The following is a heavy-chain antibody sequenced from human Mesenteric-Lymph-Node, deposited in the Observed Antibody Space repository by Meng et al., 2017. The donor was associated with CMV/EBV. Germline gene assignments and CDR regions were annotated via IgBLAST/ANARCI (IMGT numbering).Heavy chain of an antibody. V-gene: IGHV3-64*02. CDR2: ISSNGGST. CDR3: ARRESYYDSSGYWWFDP. CDR1: GFTFSSFA. D-gene: IGHD3-22*01. Sequence: GESLKISCAASGFTFSSFAVHWVRQAPGKGLQYVSPISSNGGSTYYAGSVRGRFTIFRDNSKNTLYLQMGSLRAEDMAVYYCARRESYYDSSGYWWFDPWGQGTLVTVSS. J-gene: IGHJ5*02.